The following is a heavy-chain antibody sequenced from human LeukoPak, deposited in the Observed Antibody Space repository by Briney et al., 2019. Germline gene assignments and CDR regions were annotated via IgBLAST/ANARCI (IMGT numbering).Heavy chain of an antibody. CDR3: ARDGVGASPGDVFDV. CDR2: IIGDTTA. CDR1: DFIITRYG. D-gene: IGHD1-26*01. V-gene: IGHV3-48*02. Sequence: PGGSLRLSCEASDFIITRYGMNWVRLAPGRGLEWVSFIIGDTTAKYADSVKGRFTVSRDNAKNSVYLQMNSLRDEDTAVYYCARDGVGASPGDVFDVWGQGTMVTVSS. J-gene: IGHJ3*01.